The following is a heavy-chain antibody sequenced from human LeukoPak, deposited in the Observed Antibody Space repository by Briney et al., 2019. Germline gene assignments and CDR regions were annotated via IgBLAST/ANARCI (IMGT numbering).Heavy chain of an antibody. Sequence: GGSLRLSCAASGFTFSSYSMSWVRQPPGKGLEWVSAISGSGGSTYYADSVRGRFTISRDNSKNTLYLQMNSLRAEDTAVYYCAKLKTGTTSEYWGQGTLVTVSS. CDR3: AKLKTGTTSEY. V-gene: IGHV3-23*01. CDR1: GFTFSSYS. J-gene: IGHJ4*02. CDR2: ISGSGGST. D-gene: IGHD1-1*01.